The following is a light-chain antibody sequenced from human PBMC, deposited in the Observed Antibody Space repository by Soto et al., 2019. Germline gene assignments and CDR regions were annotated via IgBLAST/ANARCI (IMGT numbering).Light chain of an antibody. CDR1: QAISSW. CDR2: KAS. Sequence: DIQMTQSPSSVSASVGDRVTITCRASQAISSWLVWYQQKPGKAPKLLIYKASTLQSGVPSRFSGSASGTDFTLTIGGLQPEEFETYYCQQASSFPFTFGGGTEVEIK. J-gene: IGKJ4*01. CDR3: QQASSFPFT. V-gene: IGKV1-12*01.